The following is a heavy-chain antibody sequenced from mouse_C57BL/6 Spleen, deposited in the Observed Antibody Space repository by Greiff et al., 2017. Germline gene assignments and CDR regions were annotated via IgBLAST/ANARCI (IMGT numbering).Heavy chain of an antibody. Sequence: QVQLQQSGAELVRPGASVTLSCKASGYTFTDYEMHWVKQKPVHGLEWIGAIDPETGGTAYNQKFKGKAILTADKSSSTAYMELRSLTSEDSAVYYCTRLRVYYDYDGAYWGQGTLVTVSA. V-gene: IGHV1-15*01. D-gene: IGHD2-4*01. CDR2: IDPETGGT. CDR3: TRLRVYYDYDGAY. J-gene: IGHJ3*01. CDR1: GYTFTDYE.